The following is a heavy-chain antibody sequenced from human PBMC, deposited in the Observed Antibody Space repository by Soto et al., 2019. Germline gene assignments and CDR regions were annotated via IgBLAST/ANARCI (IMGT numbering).Heavy chain of an antibody. D-gene: IGHD2-2*01. CDR3: ASFFLTAESVGVCCTVS. Sequence: TPGKWLEWVAVISYDGSNIYYADSVKGRFTISSDNAKNPRYLQMNSLRAEDTAVYYCASFFLTAESVGVCCTVSWG. V-gene: IGHV3-30-3*01. J-gene: IGHJ5*01. CDR2: ISYDGSNI.